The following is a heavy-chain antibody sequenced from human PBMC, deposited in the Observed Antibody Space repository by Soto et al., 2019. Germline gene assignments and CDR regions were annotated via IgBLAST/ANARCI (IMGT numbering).Heavy chain of an antibody. J-gene: IGHJ6*04. CDR2: INGGTGQT. D-gene: IGHD1-1*01. CDR1: GYRFTTHA. Sequence: VEVSWKACGYRFTTHAMHWVRQAPGQSLEWMGWINGGTGQTKHSQRFQGRVNITRDTSASTAYIELSSLRSEDTAVDNCARVKVMEENYSYFALDIRCKGTSVSLS. V-gene: IGHV1-3*01. CDR3: ARVKVMEENYSYFALDI.